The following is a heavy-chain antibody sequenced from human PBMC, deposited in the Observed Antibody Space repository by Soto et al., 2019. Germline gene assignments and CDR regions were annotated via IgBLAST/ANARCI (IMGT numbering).Heavy chain of an antibody. J-gene: IGHJ3*02. D-gene: IGHD5-12*01. CDR2: IIPIFGTA. CDR3: ARVLEGDGYTASAFDI. CDR1: GGTFSSYA. V-gene: IGHV1-69*01. Sequence: QVQLVQSGAEVKKPGSSVKVSCKASGGTFSSYAISWVRQAPGQGLEWMGGIIPIFGTANYAQKFQSRVTITADEYTSTAYMELSSLRSEDTAVYYCARVLEGDGYTASAFDIWGQGTMVTVSS.